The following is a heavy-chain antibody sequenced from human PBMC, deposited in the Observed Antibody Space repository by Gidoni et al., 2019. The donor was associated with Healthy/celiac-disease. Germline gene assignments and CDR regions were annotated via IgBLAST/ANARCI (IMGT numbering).Heavy chain of an antibody. Sequence: QMQLVQSGPEVKKPGTSVKVSCKASGCTFTSSAVQWVRQARGQRLEWIGWIVVGSGNTNYAQKFQERVTITRDMSTSTAYMELSSLRSEDTAVYYCAAPRRDGYNSEYYGMDVWGQGTTVTVSS. CDR1: GCTFTSSA. J-gene: IGHJ6*02. CDR3: AAPRRDGYNSEYYGMDV. CDR2: IVVGSGNT. D-gene: IGHD5-12*01. V-gene: IGHV1-58*01.